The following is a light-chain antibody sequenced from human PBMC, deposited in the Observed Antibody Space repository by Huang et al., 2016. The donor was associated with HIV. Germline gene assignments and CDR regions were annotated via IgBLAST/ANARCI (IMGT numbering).Light chain of an antibody. J-gene: IGKJ2*01. CDR3: QQSYSTPPYT. CDR2: AAS. V-gene: IGKV1-39*01. CDR1: QSISSY. Sequence: DIQMTQSPSSLSASVGDRVTITCRESQSISSYLNWYQQKPGKSPKVLIYAASSLQSGVPSRFSGSESGTDFTLTISSLQPEDFASYYCQQSYSTPPYTFGQGTKLEIK.